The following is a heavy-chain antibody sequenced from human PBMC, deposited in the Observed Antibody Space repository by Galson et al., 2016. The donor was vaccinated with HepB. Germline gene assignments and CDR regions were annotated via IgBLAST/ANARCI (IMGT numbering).Heavy chain of an antibody. CDR2: IGSSSAPI. CDR1: GFTFSSHS. D-gene: IGHD6-13*01. J-gene: IGHJ5*02. Sequence: SLRLSCAASGFTFSSHSMTWVRQPPGKGLEWISYIGSSSAPIHYADSVKGRFTVSRDNAKNKLYLQINSLRAEDTAVYYCARQQTYSTSGFYAWGQGTLVTVSS. CDR3: ARQQTYSTSGFYA. V-gene: IGHV3-48*01.